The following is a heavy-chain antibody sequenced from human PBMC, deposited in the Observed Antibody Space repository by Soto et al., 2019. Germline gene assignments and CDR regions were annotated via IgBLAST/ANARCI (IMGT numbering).Heavy chain of an antibody. D-gene: IGHD6-6*01. CDR3: ARQNVLQYSSSSGGGYSSYYYGMDV. CDR1: GYTFTSYA. Sequence: GASVKVSCKASGYTFTSYAMHWVRQAPGQRLEWMGWINAGNGNTKYSQKFQGRVTITRDTSASTAYMELSSLRSEDTAVYYCARQNVLQYSSSSGGGYSSYYYGMDVWGQGTTVTVSS. J-gene: IGHJ6*02. V-gene: IGHV1-3*01. CDR2: INAGNGNT.